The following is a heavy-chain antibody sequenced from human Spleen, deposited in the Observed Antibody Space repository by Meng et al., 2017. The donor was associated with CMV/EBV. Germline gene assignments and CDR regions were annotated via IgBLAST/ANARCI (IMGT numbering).Heavy chain of an antibody. Sequence: GGSLRLSCAASGFPVSSNYMNWVRQAPGKGLEWVSIIYSDSSTYYADSVKGRFTISRDNSKNTLYLQMNSLRAEDTAVYYCARVIAADMDVWGQGTTVTVSS. J-gene: IGHJ6*02. V-gene: IGHV3-53*01. CDR2: IYSDSST. D-gene: IGHD6-25*01. CDR1: GFPVSSNY. CDR3: ARVIAADMDV.